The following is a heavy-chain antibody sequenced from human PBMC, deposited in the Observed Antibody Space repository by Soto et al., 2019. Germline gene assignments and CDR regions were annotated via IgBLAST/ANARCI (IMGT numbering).Heavy chain of an antibody. Sequence: AAVKVSCKASGYTFPSYGISWVRQAPGQGLEWMGWISAYNGNTNYAQKLQGRVTMTTDTSTSTAYMELRSLRSDDTAVYYCARDGGYDDDIGFDYWGQGTLVTVSS. CDR1: GYTFPSYG. CDR3: ARDGGYDDDIGFDY. D-gene: IGHD5-12*01. V-gene: IGHV1-18*01. J-gene: IGHJ4*02. CDR2: ISAYNGNT.